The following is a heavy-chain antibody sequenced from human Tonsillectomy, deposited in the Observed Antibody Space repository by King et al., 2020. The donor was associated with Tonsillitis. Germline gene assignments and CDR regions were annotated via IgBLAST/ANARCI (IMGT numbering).Heavy chain of an antibody. Sequence: VQLVQSGPEVKKPGSSVKVSCKASGGTFRNSAISWLRQAPGQGLEWMGGIIPVFGTTDYTQKFQGRVTITADESTSTAYMELTSLTSEDTAVYYCARENDDQGGSFDIWGQGTKVTVSS. CDR1: GGTFRNSA. CDR2: IIPVFGTT. D-gene: IGHD2-15*01. V-gene: IGHV1-69*01. J-gene: IGHJ3*02. CDR3: ARENDDQGGSFDI.